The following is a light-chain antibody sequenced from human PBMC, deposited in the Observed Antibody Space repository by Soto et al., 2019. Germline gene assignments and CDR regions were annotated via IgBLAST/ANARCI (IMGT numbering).Light chain of an antibody. J-gene: IGLJ7*01. CDR1: SGHSSYA. CDR3: QTWGTGPAV. CDR2: LNSDGSH. V-gene: IGLV4-69*01. Sequence: QLVLTQSPSASASLGASVKLTCTLSSGHSSYAIAWHQQQPEKGPRYLMKLNSDGSHRKGDGIPDRFSGSSSGAERYLTISSLQSEDEADYYCQTWGTGPAVFGGGTQLTVL.